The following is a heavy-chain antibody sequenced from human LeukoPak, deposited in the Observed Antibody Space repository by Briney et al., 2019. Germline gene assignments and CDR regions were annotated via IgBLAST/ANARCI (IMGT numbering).Heavy chain of an antibody. CDR1: GHTFTSYD. J-gene: IGHJ4*02. V-gene: IGHV1-8*01. CDR2: MNPNSGNT. Sequence: ASVKVSCKASGHTFTSYDINWVRQATGQGLEWMGWMNPNSGNTGYAQKFQGRVTMTRNTSISTAYMELSSLRSEDTAVYYCARRSSGRKTYYFDYWGQGTLVTVSS. D-gene: IGHD6-19*01. CDR3: ARRSSGRKTYYFDY.